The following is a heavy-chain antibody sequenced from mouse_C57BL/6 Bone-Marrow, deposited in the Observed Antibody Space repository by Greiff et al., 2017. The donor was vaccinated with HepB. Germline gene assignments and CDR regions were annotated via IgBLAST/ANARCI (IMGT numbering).Heavy chain of an antibody. CDR2: ISSGSSTI. Sequence: EVKLVESGGGLVKPGGSLKLSCAASGFTFSDYGMHWVRQAPEKGLEWVAYISSGSSTIYYADTVKGRFTISRDNAKNTLFLQMTSLRSEDTAMYYCASGARGWYFDVWGTGTTVTVSS. J-gene: IGHJ1*03. V-gene: IGHV5-17*01. D-gene: IGHD3-1*01. CDR3: ASGARGWYFDV. CDR1: GFTFSDYG.